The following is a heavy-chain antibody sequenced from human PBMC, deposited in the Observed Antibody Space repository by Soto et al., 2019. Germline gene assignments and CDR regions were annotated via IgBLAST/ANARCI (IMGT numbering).Heavy chain of an antibody. V-gene: IGHV1-18*01. CDR1: GYTFTNHG. Sequence: ASVKVSCKASGYTFTNHGVTWVRQAPGQGLEWMGWISAHTGKTNYAQKFQARVTMTTDTSTSTAYMELRSLTSGDTGVYYCARAGYDTILTAHQYGMELWGKGTKVTVSS. CDR3: ARAGYDTILTAHQYGMEL. CDR2: ISAHTGKT. J-gene: IGHJ6*04. D-gene: IGHD3-9*01.